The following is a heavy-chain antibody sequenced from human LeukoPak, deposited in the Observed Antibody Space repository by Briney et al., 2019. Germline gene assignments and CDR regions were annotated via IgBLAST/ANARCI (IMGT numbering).Heavy chain of an antibody. J-gene: IGHJ4*02. CDR2: INPSGGST. Sequence: ASVKVSCKASGYTFTSYHMHWVRQAPGQGLEWMGIINPSGGSTSYAQKFQGRVTMTRDTSTSTVYMELSSLRSEDTAVYYCARDGAGRYCSGGSCYYFDYWGQGTLVTVSS. CDR1: GYTFTSYH. V-gene: IGHV1-46*01. CDR3: ARDGAGRYCSGGSCYYFDY. D-gene: IGHD2-15*01.